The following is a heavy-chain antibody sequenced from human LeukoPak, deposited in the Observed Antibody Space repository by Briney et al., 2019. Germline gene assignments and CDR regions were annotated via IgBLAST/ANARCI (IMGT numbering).Heavy chain of an antibody. D-gene: IGHD3-16*01. V-gene: IGHV4-4*07. CDR2: IYGSGST. Sequence: PSETLSLTCTVSGGSIRSYWSWIRQPAGKGLEWIGRIYGSGSTDYNPSLKSRVTMSIDTSKNQFSLNLISVTAADTAVYYCARESGSYLWRSWLNPWGQGTLVTVSS. J-gene: IGHJ5*02. CDR3: ARESGSYLWRSWLNP. CDR1: GGSIRSY.